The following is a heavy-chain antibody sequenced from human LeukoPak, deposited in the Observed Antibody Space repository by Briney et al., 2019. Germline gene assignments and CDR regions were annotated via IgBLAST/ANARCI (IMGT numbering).Heavy chain of an antibody. CDR3: ASEGYYYDSSGRKGGDY. D-gene: IGHD3-22*01. CDR1: GGSISSSSYY. Sequence: SETLSLTCTVSGGSISSSSYYWGWIRQPPGQGLEWIGSIYYSGSTYYNPSLKSRVTISVDTSKNQFSLKLSSVTAADTAVYYCASEGYYYDSSGRKGGDYWGQGTLVTVSS. J-gene: IGHJ4*02. CDR2: IYYSGST. V-gene: IGHV4-39*01.